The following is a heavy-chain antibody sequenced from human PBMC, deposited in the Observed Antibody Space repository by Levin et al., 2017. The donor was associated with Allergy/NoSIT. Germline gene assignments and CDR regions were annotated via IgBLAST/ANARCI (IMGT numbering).Heavy chain of an antibody. V-gene: IGHV3-21*01. CDR2: ISAGGNYI. CDR1: GILFSSYD. J-gene: IGHJ6*02. CDR3: ASWAMYHYDRSAFDYFYYAMDV. Sequence: GESLKISCAASGILFSSYDMNWVRQAPGTGLEWVSSISAGGNYIYYADSVKGRFTISRDKAKNSLFLQMNSLRAEDTPLYYCASWAMYHYDRSAFDYFYYAMDVWGQGTTVTVSS. D-gene: IGHD3-22*01.